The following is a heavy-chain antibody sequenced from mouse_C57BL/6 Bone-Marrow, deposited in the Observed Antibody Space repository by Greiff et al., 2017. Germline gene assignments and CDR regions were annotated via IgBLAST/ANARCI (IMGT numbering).Heavy chain of an antibody. CDR1: GFSLSTFGMG. CDR2: IWWDDAK. V-gene: IGHV8-8*01. Sequence: QVTLKVSGPGILQPSQTLSLTCSFSGFSLSTFGMGVGWIRQPSGKGLEWLAHIWWDDAKYYNPALKSRHTISKDTSKNQVFLQIANVDTADTATYYCARRRYSNNDWYFDVWGTGTTVTVSS. D-gene: IGHD2-5*01. CDR3: ARRRYSNNDWYFDV. J-gene: IGHJ1*03.